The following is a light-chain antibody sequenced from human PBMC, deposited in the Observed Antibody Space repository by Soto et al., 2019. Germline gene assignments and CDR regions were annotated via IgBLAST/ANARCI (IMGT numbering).Light chain of an antibody. V-gene: IGLV4-69*01. Sequence: QPVLTQSPSASASLGASVKLTCTLSSGHSSYAIAWHQQQPEKGPRYLMKLDSDGSHTKGDASPDRFSGSSSGAERYLTISSLQSEDEADYYCQTWGTGSHVVFGGGTKLTVL. J-gene: IGLJ2*01. CDR2: LDSDGSH. CDR1: SGHSSYA. CDR3: QTWGTGSHVV.